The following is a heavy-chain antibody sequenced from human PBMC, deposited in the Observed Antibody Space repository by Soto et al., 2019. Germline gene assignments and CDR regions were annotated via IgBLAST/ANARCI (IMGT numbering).Heavy chain of an antibody. CDR3: ARDKGYGFGWSSSSGMDV. D-gene: IGHD5-18*01. CDR2: ISGYNGNT. V-gene: IGHV1-18*01. CDR1: GYTFSNFG. J-gene: IGHJ6*02. Sequence: QVQLVQSGAEVMTPGASVKVSCKASGYTFSNFGLSWVRQAPGQGLEWMGWISGYNGNTNSAERLQGRVTMTTHTSTSTAYMEVRSLTSDDTAVYYCARDKGYGFGWSSSSGMDVWGQGTTVTVSS.